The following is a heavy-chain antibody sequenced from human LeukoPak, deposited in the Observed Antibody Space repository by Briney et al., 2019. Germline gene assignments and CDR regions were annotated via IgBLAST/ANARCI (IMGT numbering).Heavy chain of an antibody. D-gene: IGHD3-22*01. CDR1: GGSFSGYY. CDR2: INHSGST. CDR3: ARDRDYYDSSGYPPLGY. J-gene: IGHJ4*02. V-gene: IGHV4-34*01. Sequence: SETLSLTCAVYGGSFSGYYWNWVRQPPGKGVEWIGEINHSGSTNYNPSLKSRVTISVDTSKNQFSLRLSSVTAADTAVYYCARDRDYYDSSGYPPLGYWGQGTLVTVSS.